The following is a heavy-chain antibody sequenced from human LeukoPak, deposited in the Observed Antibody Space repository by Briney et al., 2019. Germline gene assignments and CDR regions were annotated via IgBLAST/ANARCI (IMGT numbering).Heavy chain of an antibody. CDR1: GFTFSRYA. CDR3: VKDVGGSYAFDY. J-gene: IGHJ4*02. Sequence: PGGSLRLSCSASGFTFSRYAMHWVRQAPGKGLEYVSGINDNGGRTHYGDSVKGRFSISRDNSKNTLHLQISTLRAEDTALYYCVKDVGGSYAFDYRGQGILVTVAS. D-gene: IGHD1-26*01. CDR2: INDNGGRT. V-gene: IGHV3-64D*09.